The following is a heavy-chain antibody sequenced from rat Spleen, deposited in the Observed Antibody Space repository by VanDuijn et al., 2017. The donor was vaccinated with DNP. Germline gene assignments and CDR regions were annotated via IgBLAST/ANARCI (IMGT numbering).Heavy chain of an antibody. CDR3: ARWTRYVDY. D-gene: IGHD1-7*01. J-gene: IGHJ2*01. CDR1: GYSITSNY. Sequence: EVYLQESGPGLVKPSQSLSLTCSVTGYSITSNYWGWIRKFPGNKMEWIGHISYSGRTNYNPSLKSRISITRNTSKNHFFLHLNSVTIEETAAYYCARWTRYVDYWGQGVMVTVSS. V-gene: IGHV3-1*01. CDR2: ISYSGRT.